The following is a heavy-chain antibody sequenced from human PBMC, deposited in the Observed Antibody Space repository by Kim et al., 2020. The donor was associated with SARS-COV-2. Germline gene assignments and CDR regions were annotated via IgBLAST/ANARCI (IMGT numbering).Heavy chain of an antibody. CDR2: INHSGST. D-gene: IGHD6-13*01. CDR3: SRVGRSSNPGGMDD. V-gene: IGHV4-34*01. CDR1: GGSFSGYY. Sequence: SETLSLTCAVYGGSFSGYYWSWIRQPPGKGLEWIGEINHSGSTNYNPSLKSRVTISVDTSKNQFSLKLSSVTAADTAVYYCSRVGRSSNPGGMDDWGQGTPVTVSS. J-gene: IGHJ6*02.